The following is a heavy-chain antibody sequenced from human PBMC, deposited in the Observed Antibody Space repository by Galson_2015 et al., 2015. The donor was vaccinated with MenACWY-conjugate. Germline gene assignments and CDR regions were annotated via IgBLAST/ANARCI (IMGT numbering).Heavy chain of an antibody. J-gene: IGHJ4*02. CDR1: GFSISTYW. Sequence: SLRLSCAASGFSISTYWMTWVRQAPGKGLEWVANIKEDGSEKYYVDSVKGRFTISRNNAKNSLYLQMNSLRGEDTAVYYCASWVGRDYWGQGTL. CDR2: IKEDGSEK. CDR3: ASWVGRDY. V-gene: IGHV3-7*03. D-gene: IGHD1-14*01.